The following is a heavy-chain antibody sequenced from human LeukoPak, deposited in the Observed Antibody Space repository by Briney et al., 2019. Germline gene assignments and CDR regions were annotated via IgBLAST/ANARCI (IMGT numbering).Heavy chain of an antibody. D-gene: IGHD6-19*01. CDR1: GGSISSSSYY. V-gene: IGHV4-39*07. CDR2: IYYSGST. Sequence: PSETLSLTCTVFGGSISSSSYYWGWIRQPPGKGLEWIGSIYYSGSTNYNPSLKSRVTMSVDTSKNQFSLKLSSVTAADTAVYYCAVYSGWRDYWGQGTLVTVSS. CDR3: AVYSGWRDY. J-gene: IGHJ4*02.